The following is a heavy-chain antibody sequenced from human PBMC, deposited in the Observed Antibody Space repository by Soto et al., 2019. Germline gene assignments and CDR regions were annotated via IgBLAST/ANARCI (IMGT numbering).Heavy chain of an antibody. D-gene: IGHD2-2*01. J-gene: IGHJ5*02. V-gene: IGHV1-2*04. Sequence: ASVKVSCNASGYTFTGYYMHWVRQAPGQGLEWMGWVNPNSGGTNYAQKFQGWVTMTRDTSISTAYMELSRLRSDDTAVYYCARGPNIVVVPAAPLLWFDPWGQGTLVTVSS. CDR1: GYTFTGYY. CDR2: VNPNSGGT. CDR3: ARGPNIVVVPAAPLLWFDP.